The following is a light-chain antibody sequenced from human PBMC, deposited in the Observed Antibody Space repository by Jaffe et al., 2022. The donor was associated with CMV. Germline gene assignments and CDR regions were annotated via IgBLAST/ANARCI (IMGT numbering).Light chain of an antibody. CDR2: EVN. Sequence: QSALTQPPSASGSPGQSVTISCTGTSSDVGGYKYVSWYQHHPGKAPKLMIYEVNKRPSGVPDRFSGSKSGNTASLTVSGLQAEDEADYYCSSYAGSNNYVFGTGTKVTVL. CDR1: SSDVGGYKY. CDR3: SSYAGSNNYV. V-gene: IGLV2-8*01. J-gene: IGLJ1*01.